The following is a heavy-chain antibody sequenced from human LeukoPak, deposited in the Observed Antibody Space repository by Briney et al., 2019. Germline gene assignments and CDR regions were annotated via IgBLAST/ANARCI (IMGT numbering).Heavy chain of an antibody. V-gene: IGHV4-39*01. J-gene: IGHJ5*02. Sequence: SETLSLTCTVSGGSISSSSYYWGWIRQPPGRGLEWNGSICYGGSTYYNPSLKSRVTISVDTSKNQFSLKLSSVTAADTAVYYCARSSGYSSSGGLNWFDTWGQGTLVTVSS. CDR1: GGSISSSSYY. D-gene: IGHD6-13*01. CDR2: ICYGGST. CDR3: ARSSGYSSSGGLNWFDT.